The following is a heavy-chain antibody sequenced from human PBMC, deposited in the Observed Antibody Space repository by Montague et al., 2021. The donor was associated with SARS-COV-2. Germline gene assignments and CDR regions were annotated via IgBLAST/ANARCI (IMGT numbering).Heavy chain of an antibody. CDR3: ARAYCGGDCYFYWYFDL. D-gene: IGHD2-21*02. CDR1: GDSVSSNIAT. Sequence: CAISGDSVSSNIATWNWIRQSPSRGLEWLGRTYYRSKWYKDYAVSVKSRVIINPDTSNNRISLQLNSVTPEDTAVYYCARAYCGGDCYFYWYFDLWGRGTLVTVSS. V-gene: IGHV6-1*01. CDR2: TYYRSKWYK. J-gene: IGHJ2*01.